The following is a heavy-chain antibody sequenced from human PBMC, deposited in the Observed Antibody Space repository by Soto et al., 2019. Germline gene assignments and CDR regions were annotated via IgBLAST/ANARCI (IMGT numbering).Heavy chain of an antibody. CDR3: ARLLDDSRGYYYSDY. V-gene: IGHV4-38-2*01. CDR1: GYSISSGYY. D-gene: IGHD3-22*01. Sequence: SETLSLSCAVSGYSISSGYYWGWIRQPPGNGLEWIGSIFHSGNTYDNPSLKSRVTMSVDMSKNQFSLKLSSVTAADTAVYFCARLLDDSRGYYYSDYWGPGTLVHVSS. J-gene: IGHJ4*02. CDR2: IFHSGNT.